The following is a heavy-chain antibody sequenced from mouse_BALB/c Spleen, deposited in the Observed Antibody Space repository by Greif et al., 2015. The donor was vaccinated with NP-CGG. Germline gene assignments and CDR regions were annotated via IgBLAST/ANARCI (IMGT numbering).Heavy chain of an antibody. Sequence: EVQLQQSGAELVKPGASVKLSCTASGFNIKDTYMHWVKQRPEQGLEWIGRIDPANGNTKYDPKFQGKATITADTSSNTASLQLSSRTAEDTAGYYCARRVRGWDDDAMDYWGQGTSVTVSS. CDR3: ARRVRGWDDDAMDY. V-gene: IGHV14-3*02. J-gene: IGHJ4*01. CDR2: IDPANGNT. D-gene: IGHD4-1*01. CDR1: GFNIKDTY.